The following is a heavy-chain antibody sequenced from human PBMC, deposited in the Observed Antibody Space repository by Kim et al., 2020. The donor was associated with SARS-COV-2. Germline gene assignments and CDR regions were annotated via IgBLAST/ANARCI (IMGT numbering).Heavy chain of an antibody. CDR3: ARELLWFGDLGGAAGGMDV. D-gene: IGHD3-10*01. V-gene: IGHV1-3*01. J-gene: IGHJ6*02. CDR1: GYTFTSYA. Sequence: ASVKVSCKASGYTFTSYAMHWVRQAPGQRLEWMGWINAGNGNTKYSQKFQGRVTITRDTSASTAYMELSSLRSEDTAVYYCARELLWFGDLGGAAGGMDVWGQGTTVTVSS. CDR2: INAGNGNT.